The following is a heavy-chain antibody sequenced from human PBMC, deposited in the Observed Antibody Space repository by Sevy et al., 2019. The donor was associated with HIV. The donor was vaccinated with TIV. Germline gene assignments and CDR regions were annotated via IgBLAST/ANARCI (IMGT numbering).Heavy chain of an antibody. V-gene: IGHV3-21*01. CDR3: ARGDYYGSLYYFDY. CDR1: GFTFSNYF. Sequence: GGYLRLSCAASGFTFSNYFMNWVRQAPGKGLEWGSSISSGSSYLFYADPLKGRVTISRDNAKNSLYLHMNSLRAEDTAVYYCARGDYYGSLYYFDYWGPGTLVTVSS. CDR2: ISSGSSYL. J-gene: IGHJ4*02. D-gene: IGHD3-10*01.